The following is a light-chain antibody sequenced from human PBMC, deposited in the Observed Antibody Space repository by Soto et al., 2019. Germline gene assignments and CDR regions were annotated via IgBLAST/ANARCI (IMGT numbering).Light chain of an antibody. V-gene: IGKV3-20*01. CDR1: QSISNSY. CDR3: QQYGSSPRT. Sequence: EIVLAQSPGTVSSSPGARATLSYRASQSISNSYLAWYQQKPGQAPRLLIYGASSRATGIPDRFSGSGSVTDFTLTISRLEPEDFAVYFCQQYGSSPRTVGQGTKVDIK. J-gene: IGKJ1*01. CDR2: GAS.